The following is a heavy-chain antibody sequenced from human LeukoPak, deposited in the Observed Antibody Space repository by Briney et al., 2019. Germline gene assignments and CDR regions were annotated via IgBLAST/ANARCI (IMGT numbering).Heavy chain of an antibody. J-gene: IGHJ5*02. D-gene: IGHD3-9*01. CDR3: ARDNILTGKPNWFDP. V-gene: IGHV3-30*04. CDR1: GFTFSSYA. Sequence: GGSLRLSCAASGFTFSSYAMHWVRQAPGKGLEWVAVISYDGSNKYYADSVKGRFTISRDNAKNSLYLQMNSLRAEDTAVYYCARDNILTGKPNWFDPWGQGTLVTVSS. CDR2: ISYDGSNK.